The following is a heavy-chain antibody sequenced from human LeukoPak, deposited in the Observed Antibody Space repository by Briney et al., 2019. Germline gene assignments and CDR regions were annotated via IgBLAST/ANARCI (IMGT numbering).Heavy chain of an antibody. D-gene: IGHD1-1*01. V-gene: IGHV4-61*02. CDR1: GGSISSGSYY. CDR3: ARDGSTQFDY. Sequence: SQTLSLTCTVSGGSISSGSYYWSWIRQPAGKGLEWIGRIYTSGSTNYNPSLKSRVTISVDTSKNQFSLKLSSVTASDTAVYYCARDGSTQFDYWGQGTLVTVSS. J-gene: IGHJ4*02. CDR2: IYTSGST.